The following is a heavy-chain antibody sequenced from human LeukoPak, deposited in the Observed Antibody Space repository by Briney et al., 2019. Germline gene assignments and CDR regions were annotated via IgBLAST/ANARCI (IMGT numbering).Heavy chain of an antibody. Sequence: GGSLRLSCAASGFTVSSSYMSWVRQAPGKGLEWVSVFYSGGKTYYTDSVKGRFTISRDNSKNTLYLQMNSLRAEDTAVYYCARVGSSGYYYYFDYWGQGTLVTVSS. D-gene: IGHD3-22*01. CDR1: GFTVSSSY. CDR2: FYSGGKT. CDR3: ARVGSSGYYYYFDY. J-gene: IGHJ4*02. V-gene: IGHV3-53*01.